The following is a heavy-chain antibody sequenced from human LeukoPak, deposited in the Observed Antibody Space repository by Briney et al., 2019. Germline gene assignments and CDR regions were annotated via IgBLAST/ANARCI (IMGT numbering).Heavy chain of an antibody. J-gene: IGHJ4*02. Sequence: GGSLRLSRAASGFTFDDYAMHWVRQAPGKGLEWVSGISWNSGSIGYADSVKGRFTISRDNAKNSLYLQMNSLRAEDTALYYCAKDGIAVAGYYFDYWGQGTLVTVSS. CDR1: GFTFDDYA. CDR3: AKDGIAVAGYYFDY. D-gene: IGHD6-19*01. CDR2: ISWNSGSI. V-gene: IGHV3-9*01.